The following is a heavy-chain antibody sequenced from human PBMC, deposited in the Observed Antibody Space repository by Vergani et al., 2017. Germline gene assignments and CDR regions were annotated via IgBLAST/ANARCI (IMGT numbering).Heavy chain of an antibody. Sequence: QVHLQQWGAGLLKPSETLSLTCAVYGGSFSGYYWSWIRQPPGQGLEWIGEINHSGSTNYNPSLKRRVTISVDTSKNQFSLKLSSVTAADTAVYYCARGHRFLTTPNYYYYYMDVWGKGTTVTVSS. D-gene: IGHD3-22*01. J-gene: IGHJ6*03. CDR3: ARGHRFLTTPNYYYYYMDV. CDR2: INHSGST. CDR1: GGSFSGYY. V-gene: IGHV4-34*01.